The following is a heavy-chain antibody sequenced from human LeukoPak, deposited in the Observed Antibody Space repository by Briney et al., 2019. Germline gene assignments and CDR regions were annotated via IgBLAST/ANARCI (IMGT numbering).Heavy chain of an antibody. CDR3: AKDLHRFRGVIIGYFDY. D-gene: IGHD3-10*01. CDR1: GFTFSSYA. V-gene: IGHV3-23*01. CDR2: ISGSGGST. J-gene: IGHJ4*02. Sequence: GGSLRLSCAASGFTFSSYAMSWVRQAPGKGLEWVSAISGSGGSTCYADSVKGRFTISRDNSENTLYLQMNSLRVEDTAVYYCAKDLHRFRGVIIGYFDYWGQGTLVTVSS.